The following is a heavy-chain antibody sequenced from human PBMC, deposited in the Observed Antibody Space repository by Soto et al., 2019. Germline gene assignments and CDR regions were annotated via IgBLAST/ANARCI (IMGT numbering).Heavy chain of an antibody. D-gene: IGHD3-3*01. CDR2: IYYSGST. V-gene: IGHV4-59*01. J-gene: IGHJ4*02. CDR3: ARTYYDFWSGLNADYFDY. CDR1: GGSISSYH. Sequence: SETLSLTCTVSGGSISSYHWSWIRQPPGKGLEWIGYIYYSGSTNYNPSLKSRVTISVDTSKNQFSLKLSSVTAADTAVYYCARTYYDFWSGLNADYFDYWGQGTLVTVSS.